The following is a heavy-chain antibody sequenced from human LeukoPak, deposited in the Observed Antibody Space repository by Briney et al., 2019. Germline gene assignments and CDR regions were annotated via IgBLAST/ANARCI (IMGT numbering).Heavy chain of an antibody. J-gene: IGHJ3*02. CDR3: ARLGDYYDSSGYFDAFDI. Sequence: KPSETLSLTCTVSGGSISSSSYHWGWIRQPPGKGLEWIGTIYYGGSTYYNPSLKSRVTISVDTSKKQFSLKLTSVTAADAAVYYCARLGDYYDSSGYFDAFDIWGQGTMVTVSS. CDR1: GGSISSSSYH. V-gene: IGHV4-39*01. CDR2: IYYGGST. D-gene: IGHD3-22*01.